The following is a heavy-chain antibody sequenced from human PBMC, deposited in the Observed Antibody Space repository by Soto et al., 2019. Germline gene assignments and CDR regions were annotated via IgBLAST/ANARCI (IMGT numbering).Heavy chain of an antibody. Sequence: ASVKVSCKASGGTFSSYTISWVRQAPGQGLEWMGRIIPILGIANYAQKLQGRVTMTTDTSTSTAYMELRSLRSDDTAVYYCAREAVAGHDAFDIWGQGTMVTVSS. CDR2: IIPILGIA. J-gene: IGHJ3*02. D-gene: IGHD6-19*01. V-gene: IGHV1-69*04. CDR3: AREAVAGHDAFDI. CDR1: GGTFSSYT.